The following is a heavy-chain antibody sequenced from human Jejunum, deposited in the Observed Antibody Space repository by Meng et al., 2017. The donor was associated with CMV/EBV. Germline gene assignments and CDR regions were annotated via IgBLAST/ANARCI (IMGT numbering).Heavy chain of an antibody. CDR2: IYYRGDT. Sequence: ASGGSISSSDYYWGWVRQPPGKGLEWIGTIYYRGDTYYSPSLESRLSISVDTSKNHFSLRLRSVTAADTAVYYCARVTVVSQRFDYWGQGTLVTVSS. J-gene: IGHJ4*02. CDR3: ARVTVVSQRFDY. D-gene: IGHD6-25*01. CDR1: GGSISSSDYY. V-gene: IGHV4-39*07.